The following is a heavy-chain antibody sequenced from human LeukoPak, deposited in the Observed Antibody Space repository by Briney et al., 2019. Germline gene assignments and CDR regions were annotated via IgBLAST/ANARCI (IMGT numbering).Heavy chain of an antibody. D-gene: IGHD6-19*01. CDR2: IYYSGST. Sequence: SETLSLTCTVSGGSISSSSYYWGWIRQPPGKGLEWIGSIYYSGSTYYNPSLKSRVTISVDTSKNQFSLKLSSVTAADTAVYYCARGMYSSGWYGNYYYYMDVWGKGTTVTISS. CDR3: ARGMYSSGWYGNYYYYMDV. CDR1: GGSISSSSYY. V-gene: IGHV4-39*07. J-gene: IGHJ6*03.